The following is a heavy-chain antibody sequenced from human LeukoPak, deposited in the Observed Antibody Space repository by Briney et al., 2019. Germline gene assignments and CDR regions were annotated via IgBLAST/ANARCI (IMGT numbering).Heavy chain of an antibody. CDR2: IYHSGIS. CDR3: ARVLLRLANLWYFDL. Sequence: SETLSLTCTVSGVSISSSNSYWGWIRQPPGKGLEWIGSIYHSGISYYNPSLKSRVTISLDTSKNQFSLNLSSVTAADTAVYYCARVLLRLANLWYFDLWGRGTLVTVSS. J-gene: IGHJ2*01. V-gene: IGHV4-39*07. D-gene: IGHD6-19*01. CDR1: GVSISSSNSY.